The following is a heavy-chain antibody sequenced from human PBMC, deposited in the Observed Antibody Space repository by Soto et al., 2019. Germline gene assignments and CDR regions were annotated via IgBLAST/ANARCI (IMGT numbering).Heavy chain of an antibody. V-gene: IGHV3-7*01. CDR1: GFTFSSHW. CDR3: ARGRGCSTGCHNFDY. D-gene: IGHD2-2*01. J-gene: IGHJ4*02. Sequence: EVQLVESGGGLVQPGGSLRLSCAASGFTFSSHWMSWVRQAPGKGLEWVANIKQDGSEKYYVDSVKGRFTISRDNAKNSLYLQMNSLRAEDTAVYYCARGRGCSTGCHNFDYWGQGTLVTVSS. CDR2: IKQDGSEK.